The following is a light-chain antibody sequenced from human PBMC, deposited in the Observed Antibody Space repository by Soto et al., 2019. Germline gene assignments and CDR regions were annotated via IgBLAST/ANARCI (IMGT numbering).Light chain of an antibody. J-gene: IGLJ3*02. Sequence: QPVLTQSSSASASLGSSVTLTCTLSSGHSSYIIAWHQQQPGKAPRYLMKLEGSGSYNKGSAVPDRFSGSRSGADRYLTISNRQTEEEADYSGETWDRNTQVFGGGTKLTVL. CDR2: LEGSGSY. CDR1: SGHSSYI. CDR3: ETWDRNTQV. V-gene: IGLV4-60*03.